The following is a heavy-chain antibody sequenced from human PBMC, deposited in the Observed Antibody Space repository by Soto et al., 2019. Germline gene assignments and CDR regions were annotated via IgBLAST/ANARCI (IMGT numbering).Heavy chain of an antibody. V-gene: IGHV3-53*04. J-gene: IGHJ5*02. Sequence: EVQLVESGGGLVQPGGSLRLSCAASGFTVSSNYMSWVRQAPGKGLEWVSVIYSGGSTYYADSVKGRFTISRHNSKNTMYLQMNSLRAEDTAVYYCARGAYCSGGSCYSGPWFDPWGQGTLVTVSS. D-gene: IGHD2-15*01. CDR3: ARGAYCSGGSCYSGPWFDP. CDR1: GFTVSSNY. CDR2: IYSGGST.